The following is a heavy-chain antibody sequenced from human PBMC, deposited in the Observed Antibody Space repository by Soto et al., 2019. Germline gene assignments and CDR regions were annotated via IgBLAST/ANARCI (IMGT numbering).Heavy chain of an antibody. CDR2: IRQDGGAQ. CDR1: AFTFTTYW. CDR3: VRGGHGSGSYLGSY. V-gene: IGHV3-7*03. Sequence: EVQLVESGGGLAQPGGSLRLSCVASAFTFTTYWMSWVRQAPGKGLEWVANIRQDGGAQYYVDSVKGRFTISRDNVKNSVYLQMDSLRAEDTAVYYCVRGGHGSGSYLGSYWGQGILVTGSS. D-gene: IGHD3-10*01. J-gene: IGHJ4*02.